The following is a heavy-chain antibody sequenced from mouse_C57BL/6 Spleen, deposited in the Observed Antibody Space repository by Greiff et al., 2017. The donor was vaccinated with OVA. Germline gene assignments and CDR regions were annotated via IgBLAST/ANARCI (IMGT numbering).Heavy chain of an antibody. D-gene: IGHD2-4*01. Sequence: QVQLQQSGPELVKPGASVKISCKASGYSFTSYYIHWVKQRPGQGLEWIGWIYPGSGNTKYNEKFKGKATLTADTSSSTAYMQLSSLTSEDSAVYYCARGDDYDFYYAMDYWGQGTSVTVSS. J-gene: IGHJ4*01. V-gene: IGHV1-66*01. CDR3: ARGDDYDFYYAMDY. CDR1: GYSFTSYY. CDR2: IYPGSGNT.